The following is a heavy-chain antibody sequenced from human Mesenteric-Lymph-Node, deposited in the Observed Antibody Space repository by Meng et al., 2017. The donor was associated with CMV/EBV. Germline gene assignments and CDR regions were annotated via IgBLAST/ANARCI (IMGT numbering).Heavy chain of an antibody. J-gene: IGHJ5*02. V-gene: IGHV2-5*02. CDR3: AHEIGSYYHAEGRPGLRGWFDP. Sequence: VGVGWIRPTPGKALDWLALIYWDDDKRYSPSLKIRLTITKDTSKNQVVLTMTNMDPVDTATYYCAHEIGSYYHAEGRPGLRGWFDPWGQGTLVTVSS. CDR1: VG. CDR2: IYWDDDK. D-gene: IGHD3-10*01.